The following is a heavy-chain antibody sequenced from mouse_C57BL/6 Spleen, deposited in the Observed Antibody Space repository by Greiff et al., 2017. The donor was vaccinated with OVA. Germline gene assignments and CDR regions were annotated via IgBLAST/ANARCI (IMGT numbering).Heavy chain of an antibody. CDR2: IYPGSGST. D-gene: IGHD2-4*01. V-gene: IGHV1-55*01. J-gene: IGHJ2*01. CDR3: ARFNDYGDGYYFDY. CDR1: GYTFTSYW. Sequence: VKLQQPGAELVKPGASVKMSCKASGYTFTSYWITWVKQRPGQGLEWIGDIYPGSGSTNYNEKFKSKATLTVDTSSSTAYMQLSSLTSEDSAVYYCARFNDYGDGYYFDYWGQGTTLTVSS.